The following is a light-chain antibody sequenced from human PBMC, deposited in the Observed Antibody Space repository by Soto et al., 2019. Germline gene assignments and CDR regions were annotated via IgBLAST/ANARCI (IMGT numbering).Light chain of an antibody. Sequence: EIVLTQSPGTLSLSPGERATLSCRASQSVSSNNLAWYQQRSGEAPRVVIYGASTRATGIRERFSGSGSGTDFTLTISRLEPEGFAVYYCQQYGRSPFTFGPGPQVDIK. J-gene: IGKJ3*01. CDR1: QSVSSNN. CDR2: GAS. V-gene: IGKV3-20*01. CDR3: QQYGRSPFT.